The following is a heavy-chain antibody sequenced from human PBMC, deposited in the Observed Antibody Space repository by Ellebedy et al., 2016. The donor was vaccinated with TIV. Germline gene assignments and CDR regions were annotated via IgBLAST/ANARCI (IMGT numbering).Heavy chain of an antibody. CDR2: IYYSGGA. V-gene: IGHV4-59*01. J-gene: IGHJ4*02. Sequence: MPSETLSLTCTVSGVSMSSYCWSWIRQPPGKGLEWIGNIYYSGGANYNPSLKSRVTISIDTSKNQFSLKLRSVTAADTAVYYCERVQRYSNGWVDYWGQGTLVTVSS. CDR1: GVSMSSYC. D-gene: IGHD6-19*01. CDR3: ERVQRYSNGWVDY.